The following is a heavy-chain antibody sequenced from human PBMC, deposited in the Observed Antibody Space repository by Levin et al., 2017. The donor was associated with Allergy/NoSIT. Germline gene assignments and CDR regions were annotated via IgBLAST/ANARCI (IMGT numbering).Heavy chain of an antibody. D-gene: IGHD2-2*01. V-gene: IGHV3-7*04. Sequence: SCAASGFTFSSYWMSWVRQAPGKGLEWVASIKQDGSEKYYVDSVKGRFTISRDNAKNSLYLQMNTLRVEDTAVYYCARAARYCSSTSCYGHYFDYWGQGALVTVSS. CDR2: IKQDGSEK. CDR3: ARAARYCSSTSCYGHYFDY. J-gene: IGHJ4*02. CDR1: GFTFSSYW.